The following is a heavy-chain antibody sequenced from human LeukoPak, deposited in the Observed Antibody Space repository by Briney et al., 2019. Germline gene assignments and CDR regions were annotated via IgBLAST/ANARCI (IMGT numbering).Heavy chain of an antibody. D-gene: IGHD3-22*01. Sequence: TGGSLRLSCAASGFTFSSYAMSWVRQAPGKGLEWVSAISGSGGSTYYADSVKGRFTISRDNSKNTLYLQMNSLRAEGTAVYYCAKSITMIVDMDVWGKGTTVTVSS. CDR3: AKSITMIVDMDV. CDR1: GFTFSSYA. V-gene: IGHV3-23*01. CDR2: ISGSGGST. J-gene: IGHJ6*03.